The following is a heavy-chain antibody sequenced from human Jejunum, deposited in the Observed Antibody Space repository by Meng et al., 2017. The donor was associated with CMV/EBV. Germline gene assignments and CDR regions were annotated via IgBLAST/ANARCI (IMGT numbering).Heavy chain of an antibody. CDR1: GFTFSSYS. J-gene: IGHJ3*01. D-gene: IGHD3/OR15-3a*01. CDR2: ISNNYNYI. CDR3: ARDPRKETGLDALDV. V-gene: IGHV3-21*01. Sequence: GFTFSSYSMNWGRQAPGKGLEWVSSISNNYNYIYYVDSVKGRFTISRDTSKNTVYLQMNSLRGEDTALYYCARDPRKETGLDALDVWGQGTMVTVSS.